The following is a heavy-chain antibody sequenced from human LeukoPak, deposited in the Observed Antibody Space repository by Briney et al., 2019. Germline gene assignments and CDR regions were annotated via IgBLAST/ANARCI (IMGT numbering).Heavy chain of an antibody. V-gene: IGHV4-39*01. Sequence: SETLSLTCAVSGASISGSGYYWGWIRQPPGKGLEWNGSIYYSGSTYYNPSLKSRVTISVDTSKNQFSLKLSSVTAADTAVYYCARRLRGSGTKPFDYWGQGTLVTVSS. J-gene: IGHJ4*02. CDR1: GASISGSGYY. CDR3: ARRLRGSGTKPFDY. CDR2: IYYSGST. D-gene: IGHD3-10*01.